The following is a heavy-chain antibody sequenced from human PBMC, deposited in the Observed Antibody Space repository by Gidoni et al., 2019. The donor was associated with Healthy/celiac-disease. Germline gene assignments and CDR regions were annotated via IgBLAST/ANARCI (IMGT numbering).Heavy chain of an antibody. D-gene: IGHD3-22*01. CDR3: ARGRITMIVVAQRRSFWYFDL. V-gene: IGHV4-34*01. CDR1: GGSFSGYY. Sequence: QVQLQQWGAGLLKPSETLSLTCAVYGGSFSGYYWRWIRQPPGKGLEWIGEINHSGSTNYNPSLKSRVTISVDTSKNQFSLKLSSVTAADTAVYYCARGRITMIVVAQRRSFWYFDLWGRGTLVTVSS. J-gene: IGHJ2*01. CDR2: INHSGST.